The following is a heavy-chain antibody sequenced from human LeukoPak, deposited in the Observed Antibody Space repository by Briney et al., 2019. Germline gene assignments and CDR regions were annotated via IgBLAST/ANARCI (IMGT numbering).Heavy chain of an antibody. D-gene: IGHD3-10*01. Sequence: SSETLSLTCAVYGGSFSNYYWSWLRQPPGKGLEWIGEINYGGTTNYNPSLKSRVTISVDTSKTQFSLKLSSVTAADTAVYYCAREGITMVRGIDYWGQGTLVTVSS. CDR1: GGSFSNYY. V-gene: IGHV4-34*01. CDR3: AREGITMVRGIDY. J-gene: IGHJ4*02. CDR2: INYGGTT.